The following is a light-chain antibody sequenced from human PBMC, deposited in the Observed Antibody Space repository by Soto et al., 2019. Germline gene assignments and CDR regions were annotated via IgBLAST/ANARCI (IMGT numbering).Light chain of an antibody. Sequence: DIQMTQSPSTLSASVGDRVTIICRASQSISSWLAWYQQKPGKAPKLLIYKASSLESGVPSRFSGSGSGTEFTLTISSLQPDDFAVYYCQQYNSWTFGQGTKVDIK. CDR1: QSISSW. CDR3: QQYNSWT. V-gene: IGKV1-5*03. J-gene: IGKJ1*01. CDR2: KAS.